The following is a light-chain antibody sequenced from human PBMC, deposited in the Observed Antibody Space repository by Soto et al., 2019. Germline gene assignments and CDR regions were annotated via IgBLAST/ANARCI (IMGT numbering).Light chain of an antibody. Sequence: EIVMTQSPATLSLSPGERATLSFMGSQSVSSNLAWYQQKPGQAPSLLIYGASTRATGTPARFSGSGSGTEFTLTISSLQSEDFAVYYCQQYNNWPPITFGQGTRLEIK. CDR2: GAS. V-gene: IGKV3-15*01. J-gene: IGKJ5*01. CDR3: QQYNNWPPIT. CDR1: QSVSSN.